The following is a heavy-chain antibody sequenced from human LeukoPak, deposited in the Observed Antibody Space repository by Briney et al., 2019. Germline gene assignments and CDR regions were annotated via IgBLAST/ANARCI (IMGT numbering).Heavy chain of an antibody. CDR2: ISSSGSII. Sequence: PGGSLRLSCAASGFTFSSYEMNWVRQAPGKGLEWVSYISSSGSIIFHADSVRGRFTISRDNAKNSLYLRMNSLRAEGTGVYYCARDPYDSSGYRFDCWGQGTLVTVSS. V-gene: IGHV3-48*03. J-gene: IGHJ4*02. D-gene: IGHD3-22*01. CDR1: GFTFSSYE. CDR3: ARDPYDSSGYRFDC.